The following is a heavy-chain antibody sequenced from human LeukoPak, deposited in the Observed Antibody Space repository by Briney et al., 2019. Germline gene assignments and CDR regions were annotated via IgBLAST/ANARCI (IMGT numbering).Heavy chain of an antibody. CDR1: GYTFSTSD. J-gene: IGHJ4*02. Sequence: GASVKVSCRASGYTFSTSDIHWVRQAPGQGLEWLGWMTPQGDFAVYARTFQGRVIMTSNTSITTAYMELSSLRSEDTAVYYCARADDYGDYEGCWGQGTLVTVSS. D-gene: IGHD4-17*01. CDR3: ARADDYGDYEGC. CDR2: MTPQGDFA. V-gene: IGHV1-8*02.